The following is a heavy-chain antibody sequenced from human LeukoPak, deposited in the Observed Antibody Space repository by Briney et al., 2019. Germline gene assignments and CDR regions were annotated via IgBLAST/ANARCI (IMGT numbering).Heavy chain of an antibody. Sequence: GGSLRLSCATSGFTFTSYGMHWVRQAPGRGLEWVAALWSDGIKASYADSVRGRFTISRDNSRHTLYLQMDSLRAEDTAVYYCGRDYASSWTPLFNYWGQGTLVTVSS. CDR3: GRDYASSWTPLFNY. V-gene: IGHV3-33*01. CDR1: GFTFTSYG. CDR2: LWSDGIKA. J-gene: IGHJ4*02. D-gene: IGHD6-13*01.